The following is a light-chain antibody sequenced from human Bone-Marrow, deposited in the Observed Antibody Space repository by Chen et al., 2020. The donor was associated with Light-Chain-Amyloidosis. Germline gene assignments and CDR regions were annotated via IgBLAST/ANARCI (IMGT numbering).Light chain of an antibody. J-gene: IGLJ1*01. CDR3: SSFTSSSSYV. Sequence: QSALTQPASVSGSPGQSITISCTGTSGDVGTYNYVSWYQQHPGKAPKVMIYAVSNRPSGVSNRFSGSKSGNTASLTIAVLQAEDEAAYYCSSFTSSSSYVFGPGTKVTVL. CDR1: SGDVGTYNY. V-gene: IGLV2-14*01. CDR2: AVS.